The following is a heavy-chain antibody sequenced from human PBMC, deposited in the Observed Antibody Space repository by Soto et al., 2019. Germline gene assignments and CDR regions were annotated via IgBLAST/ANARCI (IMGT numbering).Heavy chain of an antibody. D-gene: IGHD4-17*01. V-gene: IGHV1-3*01. CDR3: ARAGESKQSDY. CDR1: GYTFTSYA. J-gene: IGHJ4*02. CDR2: INAGNGNT. Sequence: EASVKVSCKASGYTFTSYAMHCVRQATGQRLEWMGWINAGNGNTKYSQKFQGRVTITRDTSASTAYMELSSLRSEDTAVYYCARAGESKQSDYWGQGTLVTVSS.